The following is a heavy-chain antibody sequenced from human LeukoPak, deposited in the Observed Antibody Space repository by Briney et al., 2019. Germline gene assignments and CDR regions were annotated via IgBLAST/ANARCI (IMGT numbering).Heavy chain of an antibody. CDR2: IYYSGST. D-gene: IGHD3-9*01. J-gene: IGHJ4*02. Sequence: PSGGLSVTSTVSGGSINSFYWSWLRQPPGKGREWIGYIYYSGSTKYNPSLKSRVTISLDPSKNQFSLNLSSVTAADTAVYYCARRSGNWLYFDYWGQGTLVTVSS. CDR1: GGSINSFY. V-gene: IGHV4-59*08. CDR3: ARRSGNWLYFDY.